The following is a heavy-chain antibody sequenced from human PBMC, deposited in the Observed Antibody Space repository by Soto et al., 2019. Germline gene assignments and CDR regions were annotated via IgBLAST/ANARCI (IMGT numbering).Heavy chain of an antibody. J-gene: IGHJ5*02. D-gene: IGHD5-18*01. Sequence: SETLSLTCTVSGGSISSGDYYWSWIRQPPGKGLEWIGYIYYSGSTNYNPSLKSRVTISVDTSKNQFSLKLSSVTAADTAVYYCASSPVDTAMLAGWFDPWGQGTLVTSPQ. CDR2: IYYSGST. V-gene: IGHV4-61*08. CDR3: ASSPVDTAMLAGWFDP. CDR1: GGSISSGDYY.